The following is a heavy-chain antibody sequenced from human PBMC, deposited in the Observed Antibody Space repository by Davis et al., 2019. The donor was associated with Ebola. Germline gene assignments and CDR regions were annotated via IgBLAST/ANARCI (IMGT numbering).Heavy chain of an antibody. V-gene: IGHV3-23*01. CDR3: AREAPARPGY. J-gene: IGHJ4*02. CDR2: ISASEVHT. CDR1: GFTFSNYD. Sequence: GESLKISCAASGFTFSNYDMSWVRHVPGKGLEWVSTISASEVHTHYSDSVRGRFTISRDNSKNTLYLQMNSLRAEDTAVYYCAREAPARPGYWGQGTLVTVSS.